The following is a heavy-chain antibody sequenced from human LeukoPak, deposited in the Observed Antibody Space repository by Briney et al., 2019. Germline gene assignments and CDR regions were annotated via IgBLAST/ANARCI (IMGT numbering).Heavy chain of an antibody. D-gene: IGHD3-22*01. CDR2: ISTDGNTK. Sequence: PGRSLRLSCAASGFTFSTHGMHWVRQAPGKGLEWVAVISTDGNTKDYADSVKARFTTSRDNSKNTLYLQMNSLRAEDTAVYSCARNRGATGYYWVDYWGQGTLVTVSS. CDR3: ARNRGATGYYWVDY. J-gene: IGHJ4*02. V-gene: IGHV3-30*03. CDR1: GFTFSTHG.